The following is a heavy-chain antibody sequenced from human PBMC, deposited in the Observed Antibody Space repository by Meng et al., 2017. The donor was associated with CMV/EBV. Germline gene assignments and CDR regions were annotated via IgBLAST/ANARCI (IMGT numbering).Heavy chain of an antibody. V-gene: IGHV3-23*01. CDR1: GFTFSSYS. CDR2: ISGGGGST. Sequence: GGSLRLSCAASGFTFSSYSMNWVRQAPGKGLEWVSAISGGGGSTYYADSVKGRFTISRDNSKNTLYLQMNSLRAGDTAVYYCAKTTAVDTRSYYYYGMDVWGQGTTVTVSS. CDR3: AKTTAVDTRSYYYYGMDV. D-gene: IGHD6-13*01. J-gene: IGHJ6*02.